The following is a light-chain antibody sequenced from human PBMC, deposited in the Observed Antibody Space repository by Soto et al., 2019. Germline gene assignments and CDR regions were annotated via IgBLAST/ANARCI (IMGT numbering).Light chain of an antibody. V-gene: IGKV1-5*03. Sequence: DIQMTQSPSPLSASVGDRVTITCRASPSINNWLAWYQQKPGKAPKLLIYKTSDLESGVPSRFSGSGSGTEFSLTISSLQPDDFATYYCQQYKSFSLTFGGGTRVEVK. J-gene: IGKJ4*01. CDR2: KTS. CDR3: QQYKSFSLT. CDR1: PSINNW.